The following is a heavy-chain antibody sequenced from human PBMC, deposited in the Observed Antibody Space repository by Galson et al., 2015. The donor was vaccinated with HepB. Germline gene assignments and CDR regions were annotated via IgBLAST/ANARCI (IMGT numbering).Heavy chain of an antibody. CDR1: GFTFSSYG. Sequence: SLRLSCAASGFTFSSYGMHWVRQAPGKGLEWVAVISYDGSDKYYADSVKGRFTISRDNSKNTLYLQMNSLRAEDTAVYYCAKDLVVGARSPGRYMDVWGKGTTVTVSS. CDR2: ISYDGSDK. D-gene: IGHD1-26*01. J-gene: IGHJ6*03. CDR3: AKDLVVGARSPGRYMDV. V-gene: IGHV3-30*18.